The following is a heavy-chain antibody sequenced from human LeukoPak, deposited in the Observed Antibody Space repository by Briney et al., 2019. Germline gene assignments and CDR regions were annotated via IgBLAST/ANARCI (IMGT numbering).Heavy chain of an antibody. CDR1: GFSFSTYA. D-gene: IGHD2-2*01. V-gene: IGHV3-30-3*01. CDR3: ARDPGYCSSTSCPDDAFDI. J-gene: IGHJ3*02. CDR2: ISYDGSNK. Sequence: QSGGSLRLSCAASGFSFSTYAMHWVRQAPGKGLEWVAVISYDGSNKYNADSVKGRFTISRDNSKNTLYLQMNSLRAEDTAVYYCARDPGYCSSTSCPDDAFDIWGQGTMVTVSS.